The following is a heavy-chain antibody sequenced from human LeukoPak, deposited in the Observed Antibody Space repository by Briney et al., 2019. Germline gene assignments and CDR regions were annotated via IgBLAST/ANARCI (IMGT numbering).Heavy chain of an antibody. V-gene: IGHV3-53*01. D-gene: IGHD4/OR15-4a*01. Sequence: GGSLRLSCTVSGFTVSSNSMSWVRQAPGKGLEWVSFIYSDNTHYSDSVKGRFTISRDNSKNTLYLQMNSLKAEDTAVYYCARRAGAYSHPYDYWGQGTLVTVSS. J-gene: IGHJ4*02. CDR2: IYSDNT. CDR3: ARRAGAYSHPYDY. CDR1: GFTVSSNS.